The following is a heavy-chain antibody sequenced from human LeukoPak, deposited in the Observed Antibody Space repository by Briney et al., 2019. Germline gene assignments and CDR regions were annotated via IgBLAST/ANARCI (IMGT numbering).Heavy chain of an antibody. CDR1: GGSISSSSYY. Sequence: SETLSLTCTVSGGSISSSSYYWGWIRQPPGKGLEWIGSIYYSGSTYYNPSLKSRVTISVDTSKNQFSLKLSSVTAADTAVYYRARVGGRRIAAAAIDYWGQGTLVTVSS. D-gene: IGHD6-13*01. CDR3: ARVGGRRIAAAAIDY. CDR2: IYYSGST. J-gene: IGHJ4*02. V-gene: IGHV4-39*01.